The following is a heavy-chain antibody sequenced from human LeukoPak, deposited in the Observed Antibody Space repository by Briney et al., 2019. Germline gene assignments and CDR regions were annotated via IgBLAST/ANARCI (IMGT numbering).Heavy chain of an antibody. Sequence: PSETLSLTCTVSGGSISSSSYYWGWIRQPPGKGLEWIGCIYYSGSTYYNPSLKSRVTISVDTSKNHFSLKLSSVTAADTAVYYCARQAIAVAGTRDLLAFDIWGQGTMVTVSS. V-gene: IGHV4-39*01. J-gene: IGHJ3*02. CDR2: IYYSGST. CDR3: ARQAIAVAGTRDLLAFDI. CDR1: GGSISSSSYY. D-gene: IGHD6-19*01.